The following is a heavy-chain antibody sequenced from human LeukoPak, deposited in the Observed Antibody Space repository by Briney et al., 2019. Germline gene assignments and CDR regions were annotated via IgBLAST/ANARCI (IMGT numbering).Heavy chain of an antibody. CDR2: ISWNSGTI. CDR1: GFIFDDYA. J-gene: IGHJ6*03. Sequence: PGGSLRLSCAASGFIFDDYAMHWVRQAPGKGLEWVSGISWNSGTIGYADSVKGRFTISRDNAKNSLYLQMNSLRAEDTALYYCAKDAGGYYYYYMGGGGKGTTVTIS. CDR3: AKDAGGYYYYYMGG. V-gene: IGHV3-9*01.